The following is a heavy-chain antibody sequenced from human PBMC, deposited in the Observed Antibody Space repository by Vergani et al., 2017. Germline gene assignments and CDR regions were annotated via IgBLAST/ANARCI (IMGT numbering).Heavy chain of an antibody. CDR1: GFSFSDHY. D-gene: IGHD5-24*01. Sequence: QVKLVESGGGLVKPGGSLRLSCAASGFSFSDHYMTWIRQAPGKGLEWVSYISNSGNTIEYADSVKGRFSIYRDNAKSSLFLQMDSLRAEDTAVYYCARDXRDYNNYPGTFDIWGQGSMVTVSS. V-gene: IGHV3-11*01. CDR3: ARDXRDYNNYPGTFDI. J-gene: IGHJ3*02. CDR2: ISNSGNTI.